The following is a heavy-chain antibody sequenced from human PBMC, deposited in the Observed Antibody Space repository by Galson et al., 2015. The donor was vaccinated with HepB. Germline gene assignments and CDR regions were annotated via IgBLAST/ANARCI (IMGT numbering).Heavy chain of an antibody. CDR1: GFSLSTSGMC. Sequence: PALVKPTQTLTLTCTFSGFSLSTSGMCVSWIRQPPGKALEWLALIDWDDDKYYSTSLKTRLTISKDTSKNQVVLTMTNMDPVDTATYYCARTRKGVVVKVYYFDYWGQGTLVTVSS. CDR2: IDWDDDK. D-gene: IGHD2-15*01. J-gene: IGHJ4*02. V-gene: IGHV2-70*01. CDR3: ARTRKGVVVKVYYFDY.